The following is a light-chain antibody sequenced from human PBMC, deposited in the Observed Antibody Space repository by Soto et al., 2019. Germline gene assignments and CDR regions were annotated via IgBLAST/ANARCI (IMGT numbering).Light chain of an antibody. J-gene: IGKJ4*01. Sequence: EIVMTQSPATLSVSPGERATLSCRASQSVSSNLAWYQQKPGQAPRLLLYGASTRDTGIPARFSGSGSGTEFTLTISILQSEDFAVYYGQQYNNWPPLTFGGGNKVEIK. CDR3: QQYNNWPPLT. V-gene: IGKV3-15*01. CDR1: QSVSSN. CDR2: GAS.